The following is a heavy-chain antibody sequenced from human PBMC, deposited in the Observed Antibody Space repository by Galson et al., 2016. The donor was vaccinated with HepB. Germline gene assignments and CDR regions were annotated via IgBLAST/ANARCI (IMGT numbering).Heavy chain of an antibody. V-gene: IGHV1-18*01. Sequence: SVKVSCKASGYSFSTYGISWVRRAPGQGLEWMGWISAYNGKTHYAERVQDRVTMTKDTSTTTVFMEVRDLRSDDTALYYCVRDRLIYFGELNAFDLWGQGTMVTVSS. D-gene: IGHD3-10*01. J-gene: IGHJ3*01. CDR3: VRDRLIYFGELNAFDL. CDR1: GYSFSTYG. CDR2: ISAYNGKT.